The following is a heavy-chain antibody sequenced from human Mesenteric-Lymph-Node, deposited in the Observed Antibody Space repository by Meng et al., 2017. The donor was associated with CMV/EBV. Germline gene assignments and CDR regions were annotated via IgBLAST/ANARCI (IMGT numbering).Heavy chain of an antibody. V-gene: IGHV1-2*02. J-gene: IGHJ3*01. CDR1: GGTFTNFA. D-gene: IGHD1-1*01. CDR3: ARASYDSTTTGTFDL. CDR2: LTPNGGTT. Sequence: ASVKVSCKASGGTFTNFAVSWVRQAPGQGLEWMGWLTPNGGTTNYAQKFQGRVTVTRDRSISTAYMELSGLRSDDTAIYYCARASYDSTTTGTFDLWGQGTLVTVSS.